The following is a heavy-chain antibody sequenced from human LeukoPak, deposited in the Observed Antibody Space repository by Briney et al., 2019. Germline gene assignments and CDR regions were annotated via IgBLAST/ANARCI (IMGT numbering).Heavy chain of an antibody. J-gene: IGHJ6*03. V-gene: IGHV3-23*01. Sequence: PGGSLRLSCAASGFTFSSYAMSWVRQAPGKGLEWVSAISGSGGSTYYADSVKGRFTISRDNSKNTLYLQMNSLRAEDTAVYYCWKDLYDGRSDFGYYYYYMDVWRRGTTVTVSS. CDR2: ISGSGGST. CDR3: WKDLYDGRSDFGYYYYYMDV. CDR1: GFTFSSYA. D-gene: IGHD3-16*01.